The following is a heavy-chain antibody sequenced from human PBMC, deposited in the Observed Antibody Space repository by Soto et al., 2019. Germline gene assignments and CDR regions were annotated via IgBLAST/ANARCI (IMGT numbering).Heavy chain of an antibody. CDR3: ARLKIDYDVLTGYYKHWFDP. CDR1: GDSMNSYY. CDR2: IYYTGSP. Sequence: QVQLQESGPSLVRPSETLSLTCTVSGDSMNSYYWSWIRQPPGQGLDWIVYIYYTGSPNYNPSLKSRVSVSLDTSKNQFSLNLSSVTAADTARYYCARLKIDYDVLTGYYKHWFDPWGQGTLVTVAS. D-gene: IGHD3-9*01. V-gene: IGHV4-59*08. J-gene: IGHJ5*02.